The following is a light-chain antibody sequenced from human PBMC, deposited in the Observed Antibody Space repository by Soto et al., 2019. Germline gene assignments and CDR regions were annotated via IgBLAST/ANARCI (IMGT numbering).Light chain of an antibody. Sequence: QSALTQPPSASGSPGQSVTISCTGTSSDVGKYDYVSWFQHHPGKAPKLIIYEVSKRPSGVPDRFSGSKSGSTASLTVSGLQPEDEADYYCSSYAGSNKSVFGTGTKVTVL. CDR3: SSYAGSNKSV. CDR2: EVS. CDR1: SSDVGKYDY. V-gene: IGLV2-8*01. J-gene: IGLJ1*01.